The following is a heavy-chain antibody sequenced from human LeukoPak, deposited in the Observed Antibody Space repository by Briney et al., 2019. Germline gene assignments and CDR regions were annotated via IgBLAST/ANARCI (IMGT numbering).Heavy chain of an antibody. Sequence: ASVKVSCKASGGTFSSYAISWVRQAPGQGLEWMGWISAYNGNTNYAQKLQGRVTMTTDTSTSTAYMELRSLRSDDTAVYYCARVSDCSSTSCYDYYYYGMDVWGQGTTVTVSS. CDR1: GGTFSSYA. J-gene: IGHJ6*02. CDR3: ARVSDCSSTSCYDYYYYGMDV. V-gene: IGHV1-18*01. D-gene: IGHD2-2*01. CDR2: ISAYNGNT.